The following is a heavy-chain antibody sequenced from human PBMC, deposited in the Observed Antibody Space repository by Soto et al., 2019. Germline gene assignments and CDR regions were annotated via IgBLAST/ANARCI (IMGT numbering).Heavy chain of an antibody. CDR3: ARLPMLGIVVAGTVGMDV. D-gene: IGHD6-19*01. Sequence: PSETLSLTCTVSGGSISSYYWSWIRQPPGKGLEWIGYIYYSGSTNYNPSLKSRVTISVDTSKNQFSLKLSSVTAADTAVYYCARLPMLGIVVAGTVGMDVWGQGTTVTVSS. CDR2: IYYSGST. J-gene: IGHJ6*02. V-gene: IGHV4-59*08. CDR1: GGSISSYY.